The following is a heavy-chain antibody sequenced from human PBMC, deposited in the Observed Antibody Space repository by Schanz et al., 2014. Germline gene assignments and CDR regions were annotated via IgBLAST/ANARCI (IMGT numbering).Heavy chain of an antibody. CDR2: IIPVLAIA. Sequence: QVQLVQSGAEVKKPGSSVKVSCKASGGTFSSDTFSWVRQAPGQGLEWMGRIIPVLAIADYAQKFQGRVTITADKSTSTAYMDLSSLRPEDTAVYYCARSNYYDNSDYYNSFDYWGQGTLVAVSS. D-gene: IGHD3-22*01. CDR1: GGTFSSDT. CDR3: ARSNYYDNSDYYNSFDY. J-gene: IGHJ4*02. V-gene: IGHV1-69*02.